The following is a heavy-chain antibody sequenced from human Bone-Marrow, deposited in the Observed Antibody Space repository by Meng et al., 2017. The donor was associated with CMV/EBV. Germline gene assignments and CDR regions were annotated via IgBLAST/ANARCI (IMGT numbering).Heavy chain of an antibody. CDR3: ARAKSSSGSLSVLGMDV. CDR2: IGTAGDT. Sequence: GGSLRLSCAASGFTFSSYDMHWVRQATGKGLEWVSAIGTAGDTYYPGSVKGRFTISRENAKNSLYLQMNSLRAGDTAVYYCARAKSSSGSLSVLGMDVWGQGPTVTCSS. CDR1: GFTFSSYD. V-gene: IGHV3-13*01. J-gene: IGHJ6*01. D-gene: IGHD6-6*01.